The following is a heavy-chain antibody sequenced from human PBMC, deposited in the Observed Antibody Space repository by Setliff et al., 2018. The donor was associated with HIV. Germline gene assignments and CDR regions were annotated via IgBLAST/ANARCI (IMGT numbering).Heavy chain of an antibody. CDR3: ARDRDLVLMVYAHFDY. CDR2: INPAGNPT. Sequence: ASVKVSCKASGYTFTSDYIHWVQQAPGQGLEWMGIINPAGNPTSYAQKVQGRVTMTTDTSTSTAYMELRSLRSDDTAVYYCARDRDLVLMVYAHFDYWGQGTLVTVSS. CDR1: GYTFTSDY. D-gene: IGHD2-8*01. J-gene: IGHJ4*02. V-gene: IGHV1-46*01.